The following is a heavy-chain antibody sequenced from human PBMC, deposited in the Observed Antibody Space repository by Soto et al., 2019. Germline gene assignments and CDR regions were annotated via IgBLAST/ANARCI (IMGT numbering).Heavy chain of an antibody. J-gene: IGHJ6*02. Sequence: QVQLLESGGGVVQPGRSLRLSCAASGFIFSSYAMHWVRQAPGKGLEWVAVISHGGNEKYYADSVEGRFTISRDNSKNMVYLQMNGLRPEDTAVYYCAKVSSDRGYYYFAMDVWCQGTTVTGSS. CDR2: ISHGGNEK. CDR1: GFIFSSYA. CDR3: AKVSSDRGYYYFAMDV. D-gene: IGHD3-10*01. V-gene: IGHV3-30*18.